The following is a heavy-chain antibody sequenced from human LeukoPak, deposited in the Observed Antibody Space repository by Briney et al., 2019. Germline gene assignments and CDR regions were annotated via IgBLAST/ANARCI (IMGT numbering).Heavy chain of an antibody. CDR2: INHSGST. J-gene: IGHJ4*02. D-gene: IGHD3-22*01. Sequence: PSETLSLTCTVSGGSISSSSYYWSWIRQPPGKGLEWIGEINHSGSTSYNPSLKSRVTISVDTSKNQFSLNLRSVTAADTAVYYCATLSDSSGYKPYFLDSWGQGTLVTVSS. CDR3: ATLSDSSGYKPYFLDS. V-gene: IGHV4-39*07. CDR1: GGSISSSSYY.